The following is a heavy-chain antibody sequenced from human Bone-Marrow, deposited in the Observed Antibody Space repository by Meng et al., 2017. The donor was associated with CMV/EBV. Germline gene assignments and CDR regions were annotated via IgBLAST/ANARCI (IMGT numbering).Heavy chain of an antibody. V-gene: IGHV3-53*01. CDR3: ARDSRSGYYYYGMDV. D-gene: IGHD2-2*01. Sequence: GESLKISCAASGFTVSSNYMSWVRQAPGKGLEWVSVIYSGGSTYYADSVKGRFTISRDNSKNTLYLQMNSLRAEDTAMYYCARDSRSGYYYYGMDVWGQGTTVTVSS. CDR1: GFTVSSNY. J-gene: IGHJ6*02. CDR2: IYSGGST.